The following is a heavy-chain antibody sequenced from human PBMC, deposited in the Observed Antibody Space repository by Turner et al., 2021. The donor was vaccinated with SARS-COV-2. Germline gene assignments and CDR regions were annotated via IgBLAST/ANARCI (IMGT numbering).Heavy chain of an antibody. J-gene: IGHJ4*02. CDR2: ISYGGSNK. CDR3: AKARDGYNYFDY. V-gene: IGHV3-30*18. D-gene: IGHD5-12*01. Sequence: QVQLVESGGGVVQPGRSLRPSCASSGVIFSTYGMHWVRQAPGKGLEWVEVISYGGSNKYYAESVKSRFTISRDNSKNTLYLQMNSLRAEDTAVYYCAKARDGYNYFDYWGQGTLVTVSS. CDR1: GVIFSTYG.